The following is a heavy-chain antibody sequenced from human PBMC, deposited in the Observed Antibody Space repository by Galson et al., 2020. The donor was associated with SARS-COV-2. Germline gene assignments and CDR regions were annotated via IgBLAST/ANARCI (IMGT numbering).Heavy chain of an antibody. CDR1: GFTFSSYS. Sequence: GSLRLSCAASGFTFSSYSMNWVRQAPGKGLEWVSSISSSSSYIYYADSVKGRFTISRDNAKNSLYLQMNSLRAEDTAVYYCARDLDYYDSSGYYYVGFDYWGQGTLVTVSS. D-gene: IGHD3-22*01. CDR2: ISSSSSYI. V-gene: IGHV3-21*01. J-gene: IGHJ4*02. CDR3: ARDLDYYDSSGYYYVGFDY.